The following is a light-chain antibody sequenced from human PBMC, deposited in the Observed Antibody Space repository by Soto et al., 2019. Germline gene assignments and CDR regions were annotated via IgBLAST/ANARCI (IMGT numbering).Light chain of an antibody. V-gene: IGKV3-15*01. CDR2: SAS. Sequence: EIVMTQSPATLSVSPGERATLSCRASQSVGNNLAWYQQKPGQAPRLLMYSASTRATGIPARFSGSGSGTEFTLTISSLQPDDFATYYCQQYNSLYTFGQGTKLEIK. CDR3: QQYNSLYT. CDR1: QSVGNN. J-gene: IGKJ2*01.